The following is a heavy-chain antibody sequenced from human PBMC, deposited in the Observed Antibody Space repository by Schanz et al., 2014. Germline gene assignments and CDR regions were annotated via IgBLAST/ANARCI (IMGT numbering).Heavy chain of an antibody. Sequence: EVQLVESGGGFVQPGGSLRLSCAASGIIFSTYAMSWVRQAPGKGLEWVANIKGDSSEKNYVDSVKGRFTLSRDNAKKTMDLQMNSLRVEDTAVYYCARDPNSVNEIDYWGQGTLVTVSS. J-gene: IGHJ4*02. CDR3: ARDPNSVNEIDY. CDR2: IKGDSSEK. D-gene: IGHD5-12*01. V-gene: IGHV3-7*03. CDR1: GIIFSTYA.